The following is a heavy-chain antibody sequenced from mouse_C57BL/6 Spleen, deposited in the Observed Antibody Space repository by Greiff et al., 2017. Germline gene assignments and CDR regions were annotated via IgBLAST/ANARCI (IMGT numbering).Heavy chain of an antibody. CDR3: ARVYYGSSSDY. CDR1: GYAFTNYL. V-gene: IGHV1-54*01. CDR2: INPGSGGT. D-gene: IGHD1-1*01. Sequence: QVQLQQSGAELVRPGTSVKVSCKASGYAFTNYLIEWVKQRPGQGLEWIGVINPGSGGTNYNEKFKGKATLTADKSSSTAYMQLSSLTSEDSAVYFCARVYYGSSSDYWGQGTTLTVSS. J-gene: IGHJ2*01.